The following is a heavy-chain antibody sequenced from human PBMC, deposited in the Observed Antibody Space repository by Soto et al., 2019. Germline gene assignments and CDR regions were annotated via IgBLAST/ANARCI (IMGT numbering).Heavy chain of an antibody. J-gene: IGHJ4*02. CDR3: ARGWMADAY. D-gene: IGHD5-12*01. CDR1: GFTFSDYY. CDR2: INSGSGYT. V-gene: IGHV3-11*05. Sequence: QVPLVESGGGLVKPGGSLRLSCAASGFTFSDYYMSWIRQVPGKGLEWVSSINSGSGYTNYADSVKGRFTISRDNAKNSLYLQMNSLRAEDTAVYYCARGWMADAYWGQGSLVTVSS.